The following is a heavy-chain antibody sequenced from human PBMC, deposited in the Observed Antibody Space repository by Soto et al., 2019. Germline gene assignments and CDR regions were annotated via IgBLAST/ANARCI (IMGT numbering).Heavy chain of an antibody. J-gene: IGHJ4*02. V-gene: IGHV3-53*02. CDR1: GFTLSANR. CDR3: ARVGTSESFFDY. CDR2: LYFYGSA. D-gene: IGHD7-27*01. Sequence: EVQLVETGGGWVQPGGSLRLSCVVSGFTLSANRMTWVRQAPGQGLEWVADLYFYGSANYADSVRGRFSISKDDSKNTLYLQMNNLRAEDTAVYYCARVGTSESFFDYWGKGTLVTVSP.